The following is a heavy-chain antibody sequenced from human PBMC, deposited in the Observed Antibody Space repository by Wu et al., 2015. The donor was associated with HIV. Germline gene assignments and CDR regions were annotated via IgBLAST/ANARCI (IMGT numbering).Heavy chain of an antibody. CDR2: IIPIFGTA. V-gene: IGHV1-69*12. CDR3: ARETRPGGTYYYYYMDV. Sequence: QVQLVQSGAEVKKPGSSVKVSCKASGGTFSSYAISWVRQAPGQGLEWMGGIIPIFGTANYAQKFQGRVTITADESTSTAYMELSSLRSEDTAVYYCARETRPGGTYYYYYMDVVGTKGDPRSPSP. CDR1: GGTFSSYA. J-gene: IGHJ6*03. D-gene: IGHD6-6*01.